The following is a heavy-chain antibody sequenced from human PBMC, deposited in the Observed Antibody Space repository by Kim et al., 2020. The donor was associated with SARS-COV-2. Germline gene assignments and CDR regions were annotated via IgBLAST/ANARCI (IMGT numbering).Heavy chain of an antibody. CDR2: IKSKTDGGTT. J-gene: IGHJ6*02. CDR3: TTVGGRQYGGSQDYYYYGMDV. Sequence: GGSLRLSCAASGFTFSNAWMSWVRQAPGKGLEWVGRIKSKTDGGTTDYAAPVKGRFTISRDDSKNTLYLQMNSLKTEDTAVYYCTTVGGRQYGGSQDYYYYGMDVWGQGTTVTVSS. V-gene: IGHV3-15*01. CDR1: GFTFSNAW. D-gene: IGHD3-16*01.